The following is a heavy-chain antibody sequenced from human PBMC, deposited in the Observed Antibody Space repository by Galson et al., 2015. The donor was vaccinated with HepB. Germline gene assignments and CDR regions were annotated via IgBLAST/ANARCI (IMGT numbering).Heavy chain of an antibody. CDR1: GYTFTSYA. Sequence: SVKVSCKASGYTFTSYAMHWVRQAPGQRLEWMGWINAGNGNTKYSQKFQGRVTITRDTSASTAYMELSSLRSEDTAVYYCTRDPHDSSGYYYVVRRMGADYWGQGTLVTVSS. D-gene: IGHD3-22*01. V-gene: IGHV1-3*01. J-gene: IGHJ4*02. CDR3: TRDPHDSSGYYYVVRRMGADY. CDR2: INAGNGNT.